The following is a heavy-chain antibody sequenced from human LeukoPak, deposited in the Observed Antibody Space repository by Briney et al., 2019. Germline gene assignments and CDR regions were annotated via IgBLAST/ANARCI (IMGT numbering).Heavy chain of an antibody. V-gene: IGHV3-64D*06. CDR2: IGSNGGST. CDR3: VKDILSGYYGDY. CDR1: GFTFSSYA. J-gene: IGHJ4*02. D-gene: IGHD3-22*01. Sequence: GGSLRLSCSASGFTFSSYAMHWVRQAPGKGLEYVSAIGSNGGSTYYADSVKGRFTISRDNSKNTLYLQMSSLRAEDTAVYYCVKDILSGYYGDYWGQGTLVTVSS.